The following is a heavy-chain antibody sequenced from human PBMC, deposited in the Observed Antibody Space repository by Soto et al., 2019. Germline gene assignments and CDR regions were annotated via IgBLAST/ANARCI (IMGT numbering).Heavy chain of an antibody. J-gene: IGHJ6*03. CDR3: AKEAHGDLRDFYYYMDV. CDR2: ISGSGGST. D-gene: IGHD4-17*01. Sequence: GGSLRLSCAASGFTFSSYAMSWVRQAPGKGLEWVSAISGSGGSTYYADSVKGRFTISRDNSKNTLYLQMNSLRAEDTAVYYCAKEAHGDLRDFYYYMDVWGKGTTVTVSS. V-gene: IGHV3-23*01. CDR1: GFTFSSYA.